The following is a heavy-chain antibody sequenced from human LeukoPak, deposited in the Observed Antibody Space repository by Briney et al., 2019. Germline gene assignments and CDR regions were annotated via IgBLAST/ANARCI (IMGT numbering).Heavy chain of an antibody. J-gene: IGHJ6*02. Sequence: GGSLRLSCAASGFTFSSSSMTWVRQAPGKGLEWVSVISNSGVTTSYADSVKGRFAISRDNSKSTVYLQMNSPRAEDTAIYYCHTVSSWYYGMDAWGQGTTVTVSS. CDR1: GFTFSSSS. V-gene: IGHV3-23*01. D-gene: IGHD4-17*01. CDR3: HTVSSWYYGMDA. CDR2: ISNSGVTT.